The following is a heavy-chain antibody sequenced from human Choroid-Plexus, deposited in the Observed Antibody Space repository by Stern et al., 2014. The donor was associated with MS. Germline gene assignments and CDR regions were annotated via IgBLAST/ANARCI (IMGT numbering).Heavy chain of an antibody. CDR2: ISEVGIDK. V-gene: IGHV3-30*18. D-gene: IGHD2-15*01. J-gene: IGHJ4*02. Sequence: VQLVESGGGVAQPGRPLILSCAASGFTFSNFGMHWVRQAPGTGLEWGALISEVGIDKYYADSVKGRFTIFRDNSKNTLYMHMNSLRAEDTAVYYCAKDRQWSTYFFDYWGQGSLVTVSS. CDR1: GFTFSNFG. CDR3: AKDRQWSTYFFDY.